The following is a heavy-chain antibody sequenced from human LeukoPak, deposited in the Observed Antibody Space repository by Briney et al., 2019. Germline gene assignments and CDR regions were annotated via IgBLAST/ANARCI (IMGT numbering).Heavy chain of an antibody. D-gene: IGHD2-21*01. CDR1: GFTFSSYA. CDR2: ISGSDGST. V-gene: IGHV3-23*01. J-gene: IGHJ3*02. CDR3: AKDQVISGSEASDI. Sequence: GGSLRLSCAASGFTFSSYAMSWVRQAPGKGLEWVSAISGSDGSTYYADSVKGRFTISRDNSKNTLYLQMNSLRAEDTAVYYCAKDQVISGSEASDIWGQGTMVTVSS.